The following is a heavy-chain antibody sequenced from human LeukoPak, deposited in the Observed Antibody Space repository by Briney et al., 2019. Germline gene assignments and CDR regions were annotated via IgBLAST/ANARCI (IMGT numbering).Heavy chain of an antibody. CDR3: WVTNEMNGFDI. CDR1: GFTFSSYN. J-gene: IGHJ3*02. V-gene: IGHV3-21*01. Sequence: PGGSLRLSCAASGFTFSSYNMNWVRQAPGKGLEWVSSISSSSSYIYYADSVKGRFTISRDNAKNSLYLQMNSLRAEDTAVYYRWVTNEMNGFDIWGQGTMVTVSS. CDR2: ISSSSSYI. D-gene: IGHD1-1*01.